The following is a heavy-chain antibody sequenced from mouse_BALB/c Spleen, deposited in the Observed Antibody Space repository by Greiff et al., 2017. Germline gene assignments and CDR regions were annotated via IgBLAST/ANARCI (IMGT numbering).Heavy chain of an antibody. CDR3: ARSGYGYGCAY. V-gene: IGHV1-54*01. D-gene: IGHD1-2*01. CDR1: GYAFTNYL. CDR2: INPGSGGT. J-gene: IGHJ3*01. Sequence: VQLQQSGAELVRPGTSVKVSCKASGYAFTNYLIEWVKQRPGQGLEWIGVINPGSGGTNYNEKFKGKATLTADKSSSTAYMQLSSLTSDDSAVYFCARSGYGYGCAYWGQGTLVTVSA.